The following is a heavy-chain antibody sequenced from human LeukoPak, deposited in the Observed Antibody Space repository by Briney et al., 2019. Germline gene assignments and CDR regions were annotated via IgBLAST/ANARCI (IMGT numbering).Heavy chain of an antibody. Sequence: GGSLRLSCAASGFTFSSYGMHWVRQAPGKGLEWVAVIWYDGSNKYYADSVKGRFTISRDNSKNTLYLQMNSLRAEDTAVYYCARDGEGYNYGPDSPAPIDYWGQGTLVTVSS. V-gene: IGHV3-33*01. D-gene: IGHD5-24*01. J-gene: IGHJ4*02. CDR3: ARDGEGYNYGPDSPAPIDY. CDR2: IWYDGSNK. CDR1: GFTFSSYG.